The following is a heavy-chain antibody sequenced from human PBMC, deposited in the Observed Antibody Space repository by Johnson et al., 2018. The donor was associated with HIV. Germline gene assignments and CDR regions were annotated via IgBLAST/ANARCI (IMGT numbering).Heavy chain of an antibody. Sequence: MLLVESGGGLVQPGGSLRLSCAASGFTFSSYAMSWVRQAPGKGLEWVSAISSNGGSTYYANSVKGRFTISRDNSKNTLYLQMGSLRAEDLAVYYCARDGYSGGFDIWGQGTMVTVSS. J-gene: IGHJ3*02. D-gene: IGHD2-21*01. CDR2: ISSNGGST. V-gene: IGHV3-64*01. CDR1: GFTFSSYA. CDR3: ARDGYSGGFDI.